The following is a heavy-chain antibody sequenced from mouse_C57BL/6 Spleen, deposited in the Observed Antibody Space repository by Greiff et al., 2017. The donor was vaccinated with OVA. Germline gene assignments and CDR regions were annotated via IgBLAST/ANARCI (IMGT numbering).Heavy chain of an antibody. Sequence: EVKLVESGGDLVKPGGSLKLSCAASGFTFSSYGMSWVRQTPDKRLEWVATISSGGSYTYYPDSVKGRFTISRDNAKNTLYLQMSSLKSEDTAMYYCAELKNYWGQGTSVTVSS. CDR3: AELKNY. CDR2: ISSGGSYT. V-gene: IGHV5-6*01. CDR1: GFTFSSYG. J-gene: IGHJ4*01. D-gene: IGHD1-3*01.